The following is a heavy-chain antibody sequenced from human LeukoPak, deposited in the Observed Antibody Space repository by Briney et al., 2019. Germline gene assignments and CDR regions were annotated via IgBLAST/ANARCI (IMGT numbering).Heavy chain of an antibody. Sequence: PSETLSLTCAVYGGSFSGYYWSWVRQPPGKGLEWIGEINHSGSTNYNPSLKSRVTISVDTSKNQFSLNLSSVTAADTAVYYCARDHDSSGYYQGIDYWGQGTLVTVSS. D-gene: IGHD3-22*01. V-gene: IGHV4-34*01. J-gene: IGHJ4*02. CDR1: GGSFSGYY. CDR3: ARDHDSSGYYQGIDY. CDR2: INHSGST.